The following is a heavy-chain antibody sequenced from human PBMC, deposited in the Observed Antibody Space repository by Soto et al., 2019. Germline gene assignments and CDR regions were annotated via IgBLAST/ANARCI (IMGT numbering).Heavy chain of an antibody. D-gene: IGHD3-3*01. CDR3: ARERKFDFWRKGLDV. CDR1: GYTFTTYD. Sequence: QAQLVQSGAEVRKPGASVKVSCKASGYTFTTYDINWVRQAPGQGLEWLGWMDPNSGSTGYAQNFQGRITMTRNIARNTAHMELSSLQSGDTAVYYCARERKFDFWRKGLDVWGQGTTVTVSS. J-gene: IGHJ6*02. V-gene: IGHV1-8*01. CDR2: MDPNSGST.